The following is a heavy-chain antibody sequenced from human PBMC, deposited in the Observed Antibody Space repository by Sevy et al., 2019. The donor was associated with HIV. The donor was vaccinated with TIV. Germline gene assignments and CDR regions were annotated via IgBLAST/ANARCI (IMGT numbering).Heavy chain of an antibody. CDR1: GYTFTGYY. D-gene: IGHD2-21*02. CDR3: ARVNDIVVVTAALDY. J-gene: IGHJ4*02. CDR2: INPNSGGT. Sequence: ASVKVSCKASGYTFTGYYMHWVRQAPGQGLEWMGWINPNSGGTNYAQTFQGRVTMTRDTSISTAYMELSRLRSDDTAVYYCARVNDIVVVTAALDYWGQGTLVSVSS. V-gene: IGHV1-2*02.